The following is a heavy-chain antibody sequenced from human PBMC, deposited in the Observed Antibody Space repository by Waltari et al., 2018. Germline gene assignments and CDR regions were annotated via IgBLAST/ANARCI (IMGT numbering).Heavy chain of an antibody. CDR2: IYYSGST. Sequence: QVQLQASGPGLVKPSETLSLTCTVSGGSISSSYWSWIRQPPGKGLEWIGYIYYSGSTNYNPSLKSRVTISVDTSKNQFSLKLSSVTAADTAVYYCASFAGDGYRFDIWGQGTMVTVSS. J-gene: IGHJ3*02. CDR3: ASFAGDGYRFDI. V-gene: IGHV4-59*01. CDR1: GGSISSSY. D-gene: IGHD5-12*01.